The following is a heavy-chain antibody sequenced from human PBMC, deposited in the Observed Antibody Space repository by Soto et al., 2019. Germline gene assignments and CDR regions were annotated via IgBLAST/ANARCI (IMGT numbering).Heavy chain of an antibody. V-gene: IGHV5-51*01. J-gene: IGHJ6*02. CDR3: ARHPPGGTPNYGMDV. CDR2: IYPGDSDT. D-gene: IGHD1-1*01. Sequence: GESLKISCKGSGYSFTSYWIGWVRQMPGKGLEWMGIIYPGDSDTRYSPSFQGQVTISADKSISTAYLQWSSLRASDTAMYYCARHPPGGTPNYGMDVWGQGTTVTVSS. CDR1: GYSFTSYW.